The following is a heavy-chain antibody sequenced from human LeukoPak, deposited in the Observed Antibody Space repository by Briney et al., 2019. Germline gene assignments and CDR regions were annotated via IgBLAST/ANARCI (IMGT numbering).Heavy chain of an antibody. Sequence: GGSLRLSCAASGFTFSTHWMHWVRHAPGKGLVWVSGINADGSSRSYADSVKGRFTISRDNAKDTLYLQMNSLRAEDTAVYYCARDFYSRGYWGQGTLVTVSS. V-gene: IGHV3-74*01. CDR1: GFTFSTHW. J-gene: IGHJ4*02. CDR3: ARDFYSRGY. D-gene: IGHD2-15*01. CDR2: INADGSSR.